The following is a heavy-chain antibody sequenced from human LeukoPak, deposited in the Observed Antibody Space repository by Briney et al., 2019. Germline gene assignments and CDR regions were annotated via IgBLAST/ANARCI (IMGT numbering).Heavy chain of an antibody. J-gene: IGHJ3*02. CDR3: AISVYGSGSYRDAFDI. V-gene: IGHV7-4-1*02. Sequence: ASVKVSCKASGYTFTSYDMNWVRQAPGQGLEWMGWINNNTGNPTYAQGFTGRFVFSLDTSVSTAYLQMSSLKAEDTAVYYCAISVYGSGSYRDAFDIWGQGTMVTVSS. CDR1: GYTFTSYD. CDR2: INNNTGNP. D-gene: IGHD3-10*01.